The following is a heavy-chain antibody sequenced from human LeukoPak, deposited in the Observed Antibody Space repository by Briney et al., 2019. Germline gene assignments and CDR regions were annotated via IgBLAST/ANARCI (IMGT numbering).Heavy chain of an antibody. CDR1: GYTFTSYY. D-gene: IGHD6-6*01. J-gene: IGHJ4*02. V-gene: IGHV1-46*01. CDR3: ARDPARPNYFDY. Sequence: GASVKVSCKASGYTFTSYYVHWVRQAAGQGLEWMGIVNPSGGSTNYAQKFQGRVSMTRDTSTSTVYMELSSLRSEDAAVYYCARDPARPNYFDYWGQGTLVTVSS. CDR2: VNPSGGST.